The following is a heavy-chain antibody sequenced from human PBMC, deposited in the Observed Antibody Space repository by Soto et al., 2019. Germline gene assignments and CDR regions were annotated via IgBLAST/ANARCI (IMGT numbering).Heavy chain of an antibody. CDR3: AKGRGGQEATWYFDL. V-gene: IGHV3-23*01. CDR1: GFTFSGYA. J-gene: IGHJ2*01. Sequence: EVQLLESGGGLVQPGGSLRLSCAASGFTFSGYAMSWVRQAPGKGLKLVPTVTNGGGGGTYYADSVRGRFTICSDNSKNTLYLQMNSLRAEDSAVYYCAKGRGGQEATWYFDLWGSGTLVTVSS. CDR2: TNGGGGGT.